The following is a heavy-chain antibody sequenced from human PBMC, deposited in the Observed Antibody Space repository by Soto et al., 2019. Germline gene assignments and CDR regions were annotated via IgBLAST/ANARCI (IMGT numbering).Heavy chain of an antibody. CDR1: GYTFTSYG. CDR3: ARIQRYYYDSSGYYYVY. V-gene: IGHV1-18*01. J-gene: IGHJ4*02. Sequence: QVQLVQSGAEVKKPGASVKVSCKASGYTFTSYGISWVRQAPGQGLEWMGWISAYNGNTNYAQKLEGRVTMTTDTSTSTAYLELRSLRSDDTAVYYCARIQRYYYDSSGYYYVYWGQGTLVTVSS. CDR2: ISAYNGNT. D-gene: IGHD3-22*01.